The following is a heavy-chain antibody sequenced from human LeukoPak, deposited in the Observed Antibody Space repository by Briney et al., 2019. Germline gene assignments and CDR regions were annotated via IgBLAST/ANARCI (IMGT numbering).Heavy chain of an antibody. CDR3: AREGSSGWLGDYYYYMDV. CDR2: ISSSSSYI. CDR1: GFTFSSYS. D-gene: IGHD6-19*01. J-gene: IGHJ6*03. V-gene: IGHV3-21*01. Sequence: PGGSLRLSCAASGFTFSSYSMNWVRQAPGKGLEWVSSISSSSSYIYYADSVKGRFTISRDNAKNSLYLQMNSLRAEDTAVYYCAREGSSGWLGDYYYYMDVWGKGTTVTVSS.